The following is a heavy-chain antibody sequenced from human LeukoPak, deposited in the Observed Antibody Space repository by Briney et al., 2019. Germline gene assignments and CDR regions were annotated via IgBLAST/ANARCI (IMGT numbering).Heavy chain of an antibody. Sequence: PSETLSLTCTVSGGSISSYYWSWIRQPPGKGLEWIGYIYYSGSTNYNPSLKSRVTISVDTSKNQFSLKLCSVTAADTAVYYCARERNLGAFDIWGQGTMVTVSS. V-gene: IGHV4-59*12. J-gene: IGHJ3*02. CDR2: IYYSGST. CDR3: ARERNLGAFDI. CDR1: GGSISSYY.